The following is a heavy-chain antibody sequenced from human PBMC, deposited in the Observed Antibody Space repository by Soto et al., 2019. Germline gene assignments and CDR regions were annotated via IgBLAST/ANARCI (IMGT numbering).Heavy chain of an antibody. CDR3: ERAGRGGGWYAFDI. Sequence: GGSLRLSCAASGFTFGSYSMNWVRQAPGKGLEWVSSISSSSSYIYYADSVKGRFTISRDNAKNSLYLQMNSLRAEDTAVYYCERAGRGGGWYAFDIWGQGTMVTVSS. D-gene: IGHD3-10*01. J-gene: IGHJ3*02. CDR1: GFTFGSYS. CDR2: ISSSSSYI. V-gene: IGHV3-21*01.